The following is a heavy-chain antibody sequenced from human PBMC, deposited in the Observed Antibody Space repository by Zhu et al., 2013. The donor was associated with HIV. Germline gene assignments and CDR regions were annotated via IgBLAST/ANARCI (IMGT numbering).Heavy chain of an antibody. CDR3: ARDPSITFGGVIANSPVFDY. V-gene: IGHV1-2*02. Sequence: QVQLVQSGAEVKKPGASVKVSCKASGYTFTGYYMHWVRQAPGQGLEWMGWINPNSGGTNYAQKFQGRVTMTRDTSISTAYMELSRLRSDDTAVYYCARDPSITFGGVIANSPVFDYWGQGTLVTVSS. CDR1: GYTFTGYY. D-gene: IGHD3-16*02. CDR2: INPNSGGT. J-gene: IGHJ4*02.